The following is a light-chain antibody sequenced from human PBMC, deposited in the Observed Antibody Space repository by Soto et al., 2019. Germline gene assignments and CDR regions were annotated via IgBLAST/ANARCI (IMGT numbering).Light chain of an antibody. CDR2: GVA. Sequence: QSALTRPASVSGSPGKSVTISCTGPSSDIGAFNYFSWYQHHPGKSTKLMIYGVAHRPSGVSNRFSGSKSGNTASRTISCLQAEDEASYYCSSYTVTTPLVVFGGGTQLTVL. J-gene: IGLJ2*01. V-gene: IGLV2-14*01. CDR1: SSDIGAFNY. CDR3: SSYTVTTPLVV.